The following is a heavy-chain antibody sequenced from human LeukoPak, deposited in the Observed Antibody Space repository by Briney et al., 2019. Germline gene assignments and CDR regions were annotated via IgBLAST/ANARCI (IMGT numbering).Heavy chain of an antibody. CDR1: GGSISSYY. D-gene: IGHD3-22*01. Sequence: SETLSLTCTVSGGSISSYYWSWIRQPPGKGPEWIGYIYYSGSTNYNPSLKSRVTISVDTSKNQFSLKLSSVTAADTAVYYCARGGYYYDSSGTIDYWGQGTLVTVSS. CDR2: IYYSGST. CDR3: ARGGYYYDSSGTIDY. J-gene: IGHJ4*02. V-gene: IGHV4-59*01.